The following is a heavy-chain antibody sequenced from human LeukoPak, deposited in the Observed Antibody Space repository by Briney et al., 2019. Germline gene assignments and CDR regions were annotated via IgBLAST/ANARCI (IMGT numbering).Heavy chain of an antibody. Sequence: GRSLRLSCAASGFTFDDYAMHWVRQAPGKGLEWVSGINWNSDRIGYADSVKGRFTISRDNAKNSLYLQMNSLRAEDTALYYCAKDSSSSPYYGRDVWGQGTTVTVSS. CDR2: INWNSDRI. J-gene: IGHJ6*02. D-gene: IGHD6-6*01. V-gene: IGHV3-9*01. CDR1: GFTFDDYA. CDR3: AKDSSSSPYYGRDV.